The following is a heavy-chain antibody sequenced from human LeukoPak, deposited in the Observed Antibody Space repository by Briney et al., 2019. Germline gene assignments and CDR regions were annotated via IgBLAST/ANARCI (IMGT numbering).Heavy chain of an antibody. J-gene: IGHJ4*02. CDR3: TTYYNILTGYTFDS. CDR1: GGSIIRSNW. V-gene: IGHV4-4*02. Sequence: PSETLSLTCVVSGGSIIRSNWWSWVRQSPDKGLEWIGEIDHSGDTNYKWSLRNRVTMSVDRSKNQFSLKLTSVTAADTAVYYCTTYYNILTGYTFDSWGPGTLVTVFS. D-gene: IGHD3-9*01. CDR2: IDHSGDT.